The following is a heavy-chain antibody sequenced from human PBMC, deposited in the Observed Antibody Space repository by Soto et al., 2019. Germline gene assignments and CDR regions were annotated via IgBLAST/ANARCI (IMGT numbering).Heavy chain of an antibody. J-gene: IGHJ4*02. D-gene: IGHD2-15*01. Sequence: EVQLVESGGGLVKPGGSLRLSCAASGFTFSTYSMNWVHQAPGKGLEWVSSISSSSSYIYYADSVKGRFTISRDNAKNSLYLQMNSLRAEDTAVYYCARAYCSGGSCYPFDYWGQGTPVAVSS. CDR1: GFTFSTYS. V-gene: IGHV3-21*01. CDR2: ISSSSSYI. CDR3: ARAYCSGGSCYPFDY.